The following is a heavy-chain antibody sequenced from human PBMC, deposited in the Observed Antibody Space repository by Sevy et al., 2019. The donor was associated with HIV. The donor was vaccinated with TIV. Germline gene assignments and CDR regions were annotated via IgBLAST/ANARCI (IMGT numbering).Heavy chain of an antibody. J-gene: IGHJ3*02. D-gene: IGHD3-22*01. CDR2: HSGSGGST. CDR3: AKDLRPGPLTITMIVVGVDAFDI. V-gene: IGHV3-23*01. Sequence: GGSLRLSCAASGFTFSSYAMSWVRRAPGKGLEWVSDHSGSGGSTNYADSVKGRFTISRDNSKNTLYLQMNSLRAEDKAVYYCAKDLRPGPLTITMIVVGVDAFDIWGQGTMVTVSS. CDR1: GFTFSSYA.